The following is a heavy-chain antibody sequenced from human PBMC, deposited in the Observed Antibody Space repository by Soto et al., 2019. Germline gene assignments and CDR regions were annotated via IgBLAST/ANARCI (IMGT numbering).Heavy chain of an antibody. D-gene: IGHD6-6*01. CDR3: ARDGSSSYYYHGMDV. CDR1: GFTFSSDG. J-gene: IGHJ6*02. CDR2: ISHDGTKK. V-gene: IGHV3-30-3*01. Sequence: SLRLSCAASGFTFSSDGVHWVRQAPGKGLEWVAVISHDGTKKYYADSVRGRFTISRDNSENTLYLQMNSLRAEDTAVYYCARDGSSSYYYHGMDVWGQGTTVTVSS.